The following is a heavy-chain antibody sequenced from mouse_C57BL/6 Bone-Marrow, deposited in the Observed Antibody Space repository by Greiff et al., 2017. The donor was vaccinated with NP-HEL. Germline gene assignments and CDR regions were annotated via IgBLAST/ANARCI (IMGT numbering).Heavy chain of an antibody. CDR1: GFTFSSYT. V-gene: IGHV5-9*01. J-gene: IGHJ4*01. CDR2: ISGGGGNT. D-gene: IGHD1-1*01. CDR3: ERHTGRAMGY. Sequence: DVKLVESGGGLVKPGGSLKLSCAASGFTFSSYTMSWVRQTPEKRLEWVATISGGGGNTYYPDSVKGRYTISRDNAKNTLYLQMSSFRSENTALYYCERHTGRAMGYWGQGTSVTASS.